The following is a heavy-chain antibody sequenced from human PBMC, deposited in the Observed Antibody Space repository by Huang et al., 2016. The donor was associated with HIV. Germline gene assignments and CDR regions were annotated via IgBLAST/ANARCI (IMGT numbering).Heavy chain of an antibody. CDR2: IKQDGREK. CDR1: GFTFTTYW. D-gene: IGHD1-26*01. CDR3: AREFHPLVGGTVHFDY. J-gene: IGHJ4*02. Sequence: EMQLVESGGGLVQPGGSLRLSCAASGFTFTTYWMTWVRQAPGKGLEWVASIKQDGREKYYVDSLKGRFTVSRDNAKNSLYLQMNSLRVEDTAVYYCAREFHPLVGGTVHFDYWGQGTLVTVSS. V-gene: IGHV3-7*01.